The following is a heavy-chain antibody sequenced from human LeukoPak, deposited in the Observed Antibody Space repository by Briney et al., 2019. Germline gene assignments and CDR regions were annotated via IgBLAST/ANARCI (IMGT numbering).Heavy chain of an antibody. D-gene: IGHD2-15*01. V-gene: IGHV1-8*01. CDR2: MNPNSGNT. CDR1: GYTFTSYD. CDR3: ARARSSARRAHLVVFPDY. J-gene: IGHJ4*02. Sequence: GASVKVSCKASGYTFTSYDINWVRQATGQGLEWMGWMNPNSGNTGYAQKFQGRVTMTRNTSISTAYMELSSLRSEDTAVYYCARARSSARRAHLVVFPDYWGQGTLVTVSS.